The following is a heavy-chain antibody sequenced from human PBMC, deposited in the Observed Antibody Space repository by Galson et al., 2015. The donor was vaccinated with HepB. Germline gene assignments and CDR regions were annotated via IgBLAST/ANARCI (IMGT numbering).Heavy chain of an antibody. J-gene: IGHJ4*02. CDR1: GFSLSTSGVG. CDR3: AHTRDDVGGYYFDY. V-gene: IGHV2-5*02. CDR2: IYWDDDK. D-gene: IGHD1-1*01. Sequence: PALVKPTQTLTLTCTFSGFSLSTSGVGVGWIRQPPGKALEWLALIYWDDDKRYSPSLKSRLTITKDTSKNQVVLTMTNMDPVDTATYYCAHTRDDVGGYYFDYWGQGTLVAVSS.